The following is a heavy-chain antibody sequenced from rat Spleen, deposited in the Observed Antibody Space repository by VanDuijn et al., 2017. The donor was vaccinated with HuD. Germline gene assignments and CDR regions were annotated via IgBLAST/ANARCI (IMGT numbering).Heavy chain of an antibody. CDR1: GYSITSNY. J-gene: IGHJ3*01. D-gene: IGHD4-3*01. Sequence: EVQLQESGPGLVKPSQSLSLTCFVTGYSITSNYWGWIRKFPGNKMEWIGHISYSGTTSYNPSLKSRISITRDTSKNQFFLHLNSVTTEDTATYYCARYIGNNSGFAYWGQGTLVTVSS. CDR2: ISYSGTT. V-gene: IGHV3-1*01. CDR3: ARYIGNNSGFAY.